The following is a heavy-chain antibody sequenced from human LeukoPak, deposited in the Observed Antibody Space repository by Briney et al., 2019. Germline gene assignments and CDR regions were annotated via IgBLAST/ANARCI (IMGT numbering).Heavy chain of an antibody. J-gene: IGHJ4*02. V-gene: IGHV3-30*02. CDR3: ARGGVDYYGSGTYYLMYYFDY. CDR1: GFTFSSYV. CDR2: IRYDGSNK. D-gene: IGHD3-10*01. Sequence: GGSLRLSCAASGFTFSSYVMHWVRQAPGKGLEWVAFIRYDGSNKYYADSVKGRFTISRDNSKNTLYLQMNSLRAEDTAVYFCARGGVDYYGSGTYYLMYYFDYWGQGALVTVSS.